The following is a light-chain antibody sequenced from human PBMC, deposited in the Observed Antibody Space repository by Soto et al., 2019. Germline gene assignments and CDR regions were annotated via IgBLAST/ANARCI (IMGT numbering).Light chain of an antibody. V-gene: IGLV4-60*03. CDR3: ETWDSNTHV. CDR2: LEGSGSY. J-gene: IGLJ1*01. CDR1: SGHSSYI. Sequence: QLVLTQSSSASASLGSSVKLTCTLSSGHSSYIIAWHQQQPGKAPRYLMKLEGSGSYNKGSGVPDRFSGSSSGADRYLTISTLQSENEADYYCETWDSNTHVFGAGTKLTVL.